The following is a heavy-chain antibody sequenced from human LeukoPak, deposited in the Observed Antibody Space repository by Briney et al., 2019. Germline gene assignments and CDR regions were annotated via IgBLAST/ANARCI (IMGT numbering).Heavy chain of an antibody. J-gene: IGHJ4*02. CDR3: ARVGDSGSYPYYFDY. CDR1: GFTFSSYW. CDR2: IKQDGSQK. V-gene: IGHV3-7*01. Sequence: GGSLRLSCAASGFTFSSYWMSWVRQAPGKGLEWVANIKQDGSQKYYVDSVKGRFTISRDNAKNSLYLQMNSLRAEDTAVYYCARVGDSGSYPYYFDYWGQGTLVTVSS. D-gene: IGHD1-26*01.